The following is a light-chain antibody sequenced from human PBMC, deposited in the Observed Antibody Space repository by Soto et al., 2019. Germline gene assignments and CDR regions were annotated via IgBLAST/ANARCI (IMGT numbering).Light chain of an antibody. Sequence: EIVLTQSPATLSLSPGERATLSCRASQSVSSYLAWYQQKPGQAPRLLIYDASNRATGIPARFSGSGSGTDFTLTISSLEPEDFAVYYCQQRSNWPLTFTVGPGTKVDIK. CDR2: DAS. J-gene: IGKJ3*01. CDR3: QQRSNWPLTFT. V-gene: IGKV3-11*01. CDR1: QSVSSY.